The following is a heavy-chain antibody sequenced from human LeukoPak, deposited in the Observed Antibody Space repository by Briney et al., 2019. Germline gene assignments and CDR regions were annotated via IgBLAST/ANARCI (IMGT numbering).Heavy chain of an antibody. J-gene: IGHJ3*02. Sequence: PSETLSLTCTVSGGSISSYYWSWIRQPAGKGLEWIGRIYTSGSTTYNPSLKSRVTMSADTSRNQFSLKLSSVTAADTAVYYCARGSGPYYYDSSGYAFDIWGQGTMVTVSS. CDR2: IYTSGST. CDR1: GGSISSYY. V-gene: IGHV4-4*07. D-gene: IGHD3-22*01. CDR3: ARGSGPYYYDSSGYAFDI.